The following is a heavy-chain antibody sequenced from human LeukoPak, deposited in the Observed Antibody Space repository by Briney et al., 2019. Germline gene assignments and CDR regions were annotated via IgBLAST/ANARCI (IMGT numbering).Heavy chain of an antibody. D-gene: IGHD6-13*01. CDR3: ARVPTSSWPSPDY. Sequence: PSETLSLTCAVYGGPFSGSYWRWVRQPPGKGLEWTGEINHSRSTNYNPSLTSRVTISVDTSKNQFSLKLSSVTAADTAVYYCARVPTSSWPSPDYWGQGTLVTVSS. J-gene: IGHJ4*02. V-gene: IGHV4-34*01. CDR1: GGPFSGSY. CDR2: INHSRST.